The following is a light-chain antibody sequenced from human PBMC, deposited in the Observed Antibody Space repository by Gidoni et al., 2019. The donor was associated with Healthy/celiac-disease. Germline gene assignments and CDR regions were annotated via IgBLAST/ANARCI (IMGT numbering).Light chain of an antibody. CDR1: QSVSSN. J-gene: IGKJ4*01. V-gene: IGKV3-15*01. CDR2: GAS. CDR3: QQYNNWPPLT. Sequence: EIVITQSPATLSVSPGERATLSCRASQSVSSNLAWYHQQPGQAPRLRIYGASTMATGITDRFSGSWSGTEFTLTISSLQSEDFAVYYCQQYNNWPPLTFXGXTKVEIK.